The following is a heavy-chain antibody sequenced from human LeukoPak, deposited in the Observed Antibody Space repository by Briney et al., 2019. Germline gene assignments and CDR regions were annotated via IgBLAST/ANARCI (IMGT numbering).Heavy chain of an antibody. V-gene: IGHV3-23*05. CDR2: IYSGGNT. Sequence: GGSLRLSCAASGFTFSSYAMSWVRQAPGKGLEWVSFIYSGGNTHYSDSVKGRFTISRDNSKNTLYLQMNSLRAEDTAVYYCAKLSSSWYAAFDYWGQGTLVTVSS. CDR3: AKLSSSWYAAFDY. J-gene: IGHJ4*02. CDR1: GFTFSSYA. D-gene: IGHD6-13*01.